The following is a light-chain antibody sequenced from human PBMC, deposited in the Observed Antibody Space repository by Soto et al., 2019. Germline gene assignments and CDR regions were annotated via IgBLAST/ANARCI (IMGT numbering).Light chain of an antibody. CDR1: QSVSSAL. Sequence: EIVLTQSPDTLSLSPGERATLSCRASQSVSSALLAWYQQKPGQAPRLLIYRASTRATGIPDRFTGSGSGTDFHLTISRLEPEDFAVYYCQQYESSPLTFGGGTKVEIK. V-gene: IGKV3-20*01. CDR2: RAS. J-gene: IGKJ4*01. CDR3: QQYESSPLT.